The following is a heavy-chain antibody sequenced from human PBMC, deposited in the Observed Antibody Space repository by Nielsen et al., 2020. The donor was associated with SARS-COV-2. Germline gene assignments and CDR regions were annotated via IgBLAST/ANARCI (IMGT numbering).Heavy chain of an antibody. Sequence: GGSLRLSCAASGFTFSSYWMHWVRQAPGKGLVWVSRINSDGSSTSYADSVKGRFTISRDNSKNTLYRQMNSLRAEDTAVYYCARGHSDSSGYYYGDYWGQGTLVTGSA. J-gene: IGHJ4*02. CDR1: GFTFSSYW. CDR2: INSDGSST. D-gene: IGHD3-22*01. CDR3: ARGHSDSSGYYYGDY. V-gene: IGHV3-74*01.